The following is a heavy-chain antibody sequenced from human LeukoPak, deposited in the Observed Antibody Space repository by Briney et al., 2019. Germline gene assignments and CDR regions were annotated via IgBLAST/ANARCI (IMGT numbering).Heavy chain of an antibody. CDR2: ISWNSGSI. CDR3: AKAAVSGYYVGDAFDI. Sequence: PGRSLRLSCAASGFTFDDYAMHWVRQAPGKGLEWVSGISWNSGSIGYADSLKGRFTISRDNAKNSLYLQMNSLRAEDMALYYCAKAAVSGYYVGDAFDIWGQGTMVTVSS. V-gene: IGHV3-9*03. D-gene: IGHD3-3*01. CDR1: GFTFDDYA. J-gene: IGHJ3*02.